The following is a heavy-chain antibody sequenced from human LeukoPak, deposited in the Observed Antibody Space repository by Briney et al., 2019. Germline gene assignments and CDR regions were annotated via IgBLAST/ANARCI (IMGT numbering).Heavy chain of an antibody. CDR2: ISRSGGST. D-gene: IGHD2-21*01. Sequence: GGSLRLSCAASGFTFSYYGMNWVRQAPGKGLEWVSGISRSGGSTYYADSVKGRFTISRDSSKNTLFLQMNRLRPEDAAVYYCAKAPVTTCRGAYCYPFDYWGQGTLVTVSS. J-gene: IGHJ4*02. CDR1: GFTFSYYG. V-gene: IGHV3-23*01. CDR3: AKAPVTTCRGAYCYPFDY.